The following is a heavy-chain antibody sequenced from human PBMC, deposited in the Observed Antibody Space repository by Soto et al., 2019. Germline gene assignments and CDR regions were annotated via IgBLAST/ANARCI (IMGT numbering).Heavy chain of an antibody. Sequence: SETLSLTCTVSGGSVSSGSYYWSWIRQPPGKGLEWIGYIYYSGSTNYNPSLKSRVTISVDTSKNQFSLKLSSVTAADTAVYYCARMTTVTTNWFDPWGQGTLVTVSS. V-gene: IGHV4-61*01. J-gene: IGHJ5*02. CDR3: ARMTTVTTNWFDP. CDR2: IYYSGST. CDR1: GGSVSSGSYY. D-gene: IGHD4-17*01.